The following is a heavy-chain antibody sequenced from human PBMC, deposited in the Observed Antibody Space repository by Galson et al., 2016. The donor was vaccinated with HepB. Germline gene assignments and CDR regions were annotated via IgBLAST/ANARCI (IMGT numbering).Heavy chain of an antibody. V-gene: IGHV6-1*01. D-gene: IGHD2-15*01. Sequence: CAISGDSVSTIYATWDWVRQSPSRGLEWLGRTYYRSKWYTDYALSVKSRISINPETSKNQFSLQLSSLTPEDTAVYDCVILIGNSGFDSWGQGTLVTVSS. CDR3: VILIGNSGFDS. CDR2: TYYRSKWYT. J-gene: IGHJ5*01. CDR1: GDSVSTIYAT.